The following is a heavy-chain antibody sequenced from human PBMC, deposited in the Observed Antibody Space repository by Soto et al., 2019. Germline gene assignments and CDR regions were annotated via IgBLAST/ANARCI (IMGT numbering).Heavy chain of an antibody. CDR1: GGSISSYY. CDR2: IYYSGST. V-gene: IGHV4-59*01. J-gene: IGHJ6*03. D-gene: IGHD6-13*01. Sequence: PSETLSLTCTVSGGSISSYYWSWIRQPPGKGLEWIGYIYYSGSTNYNPSLKSRVTISVDTSKNQFSLKLSSVTAADTAVYYCARYSSSWDYYYYYMDVWGKGTTVTVSS. CDR3: ARYSSSWDYYYYYMDV.